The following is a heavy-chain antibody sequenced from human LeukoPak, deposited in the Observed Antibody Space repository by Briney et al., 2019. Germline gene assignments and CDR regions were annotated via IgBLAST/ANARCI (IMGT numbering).Heavy chain of an antibody. V-gene: IGHV4-59*01. J-gene: IGHJ4*02. CDR3: ARQLAGLAPPGFIDS. CDR1: DDSIKNYF. Sequence: PSETLSLTCTVSDDSIKNYFWTWIRQSPGKGLEWIGYVFYSGSTSYNPSLRSRLTMSVDTPKSQFSLNLKSVTAADTAVYYCARQLAGLAPPGFIDSWGQGTLVTVSS. CDR2: VFYSGST. D-gene: IGHD3-3*02.